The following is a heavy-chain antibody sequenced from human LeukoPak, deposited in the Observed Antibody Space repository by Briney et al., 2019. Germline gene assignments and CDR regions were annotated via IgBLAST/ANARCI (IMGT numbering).Heavy chain of an antibody. CDR2: INPNSGGT. CDR3: AREVGATSKFDY. J-gene: IGHJ4*02. Sequence: GASVKVSCKASGYTFTGYYMHWVRQAPGQGLEWMGWINPNSGGTNYAQKFQGRVTMTRDTSISTAYMELSRLRSDDTAAYYCAREVGATSKFDYWGQGTLVTVSS. CDR1: GYTFTGYY. V-gene: IGHV1-2*02. D-gene: IGHD1-26*01.